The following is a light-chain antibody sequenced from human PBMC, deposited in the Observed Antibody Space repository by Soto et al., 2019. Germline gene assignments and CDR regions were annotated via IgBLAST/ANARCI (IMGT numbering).Light chain of an antibody. CDR3: QQRSIWPLT. CDR1: QSINTF. J-gene: IGKJ4*01. CDR2: DAS. Sequence: EVLLTQSPATLSVSPGESVTLSCRASQSINTFLVWYQQKPGQAPRLLIYDASSRAAGVPARFSGRGSGTDFTLTINSLEPEDFAVYHCQQRSIWPLTFGGGTRVE. V-gene: IGKV3-11*01.